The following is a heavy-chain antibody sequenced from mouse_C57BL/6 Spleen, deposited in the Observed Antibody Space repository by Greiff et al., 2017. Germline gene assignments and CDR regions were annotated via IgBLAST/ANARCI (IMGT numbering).Heavy chain of an antibody. CDR2: ITPNYGTT. CDR3: ARPADYYGSVYYAMDY. J-gene: IGHJ4*01. Sequence: LVESGPELVKPGASVKISCKASGYSFTDYNMNWVKQSNGKSLEWIGVITPNYGTTSYNQKFKGKATLTVDQSSSTAYMQLNSLTSEDSAVYYCARPADYYGSVYYAMDYWGQGTSVTVSS. V-gene: IGHV1-39*01. D-gene: IGHD1-1*01. CDR1: GYSFTDYN.